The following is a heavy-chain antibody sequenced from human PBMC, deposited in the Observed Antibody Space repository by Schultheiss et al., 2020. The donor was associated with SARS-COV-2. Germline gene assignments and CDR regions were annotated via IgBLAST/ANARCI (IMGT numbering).Heavy chain of an antibody. D-gene: IGHD5-24*01. V-gene: IGHV3-66*01. CDR2: IYSGGST. Sequence: GGSLRLSCAASGFTFSSYWMHWVRQAPGKGLEWVSVIYSGGSTYYADSVKGRFTISRDNSKNTLYLQMNSLRADDTAVYYCAAEYRGGRDGYNLDYWGQGTLVTVSS. CDR3: AAEYRGGRDGYNLDY. CDR1: GFTFSSYW. J-gene: IGHJ4*02.